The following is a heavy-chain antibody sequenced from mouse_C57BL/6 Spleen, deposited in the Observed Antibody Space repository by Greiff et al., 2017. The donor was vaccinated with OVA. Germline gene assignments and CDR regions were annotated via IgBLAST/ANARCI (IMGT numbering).Heavy chain of an antibody. CDR1: GYTFTSYW. CDR3: ARTDVYYSDCYIVG. V-gene: IGHV1-69*01. Sequence: QVQLQQPGAELVMPGASVKLSCKASGYTFTSYWMHWVKQRPGQGLEWIGEIDPSDSYTNYNQKFKGKSTLTVDKSSSTAYMQLSSLTSEDSAVYYSARTDVYYSDCYIVGWGTGTTVTVSS. J-gene: IGHJ1*03. CDR2: IDPSDSYT. D-gene: IGHD2-3*01.